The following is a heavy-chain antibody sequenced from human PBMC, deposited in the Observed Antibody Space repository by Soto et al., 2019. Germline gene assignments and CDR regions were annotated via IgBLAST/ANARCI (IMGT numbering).Heavy chain of an antibody. CDR1: GGSISDNW. CDR2: IYHTGAT. D-gene: IGHD6-19*01. V-gene: IGHV4-4*02. Sequence: QVQLQESGPGLVKPSGTLSLTCAVSGGSISDNWWRWVRQAPGKGLEWMGEIYHTGATHYNPSLWSRVTISIDKSRNQFSLKLRSVTSADTAVYYCAWQIAVPRTRGFDLWGQGTLVTGSS. J-gene: IGHJ4*02. CDR3: AWQIAVPRTRGFDL.